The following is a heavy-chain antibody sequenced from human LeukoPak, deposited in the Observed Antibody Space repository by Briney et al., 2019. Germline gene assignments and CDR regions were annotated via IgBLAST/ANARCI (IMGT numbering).Heavy chain of an antibody. CDR1: GYIFTGYY. CDR3: AKFEGVAGYFDY. D-gene: IGHD6-19*01. V-gene: IGHV1-2*02. CDR2: INPKSGGT. Sequence: ASVKVSCKASGYIFTGYYMHWVRQAPGQGLEWMGWINPKSGGTNYAQQLQGRVTMTRDTSISTAYMELSGLRSDDTAVYYCAKFEGVAGYFDYWGQGTLVTVSS. J-gene: IGHJ4*02.